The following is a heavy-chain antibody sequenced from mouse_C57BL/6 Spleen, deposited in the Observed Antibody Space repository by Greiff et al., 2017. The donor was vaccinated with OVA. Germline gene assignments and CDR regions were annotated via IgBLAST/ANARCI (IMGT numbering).Heavy chain of an antibody. CDR1: GFTFSSYT. CDR3: ARHEEYDDFDV. V-gene: IGHV5-9*01. D-gene: IGHD2-14*01. CDR2: ISGGGGHT. J-gene: IGHJ1*03. Sequence: DVMLVESGGGLVKPGGSLKLSCAASGFTFSSYTMSWVRQTPEKRLEWVATISGGGGHTYYPDHVKGRSTISRDKAKNPLYLQMSSLRSEDTALYYCARHEEYDDFDVWGTGTTVTVSS.